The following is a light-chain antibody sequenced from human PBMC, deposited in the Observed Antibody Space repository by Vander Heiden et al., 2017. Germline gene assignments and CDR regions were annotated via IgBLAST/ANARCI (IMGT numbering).Light chain of an antibody. CDR3: QQRYTRPPRT. Sequence: EVVLTHSPATLPFSPGEIATLPCWASPRVSVCLALYQQKPGKAPTLPIIHASNRATGIPARFSSSGSGTEFTLPKSSRVAADYAVFYCQQRYTRPPRTFGEGTRLEIK. V-gene: IGKV3-11*01. CDR2: HAS. J-gene: IGKJ2*02. CDR1: PRVSVC.